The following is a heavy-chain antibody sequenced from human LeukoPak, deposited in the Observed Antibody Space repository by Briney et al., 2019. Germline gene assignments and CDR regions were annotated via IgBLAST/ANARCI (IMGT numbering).Heavy chain of an antibody. CDR3: ARQINKSNGDSSCWFDP. J-gene: IGHJ5*02. CDR1: GGTFSSYC. V-gene: IGHV4-59*01. CDR2: IYYSGST. Sequence: SETLSLTCAASGGTFSSYCLSWIRQPPGKGLEWIGYIYYSGSTNYNPSLKSRVTISVDTSKNQFSLKLSSVTAADTAVYYCARQINKSNGDSSCWFDPWGQGTLVTVSS. D-gene: IGHD2-21*01.